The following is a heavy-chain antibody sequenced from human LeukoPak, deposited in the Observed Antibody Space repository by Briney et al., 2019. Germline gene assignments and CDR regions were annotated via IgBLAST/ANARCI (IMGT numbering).Heavy chain of an antibody. Sequence: SETLFLTCAVYGGSFKNHFWTWIRQAPGKGLEWIGEVSHNGSTVYNPSLESRTTISVDTSKKQFSLRVNSVTVADAAVYYCARDQSFEMDAFDVWGQGTMVTVSS. V-gene: IGHV4-34*01. CDR2: VSHNGST. D-gene: IGHD5-24*01. CDR1: GGSFKNHF. CDR3: ARDQSFEMDAFDV. J-gene: IGHJ3*01.